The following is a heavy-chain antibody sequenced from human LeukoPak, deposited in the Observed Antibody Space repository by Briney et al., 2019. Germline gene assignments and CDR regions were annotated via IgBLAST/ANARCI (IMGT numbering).Heavy chain of an antibody. V-gene: IGHV1-18*01. D-gene: IGHD2-2*01. CDR1: GYTFTSYG. CDR3: ARAGRYCSSTSCYDPYYFDY. J-gene: IGHJ4*02. Sequence: GASVKVSCKASGYTFTSYGISWVRQAPGQGLEWMAWISAYNGNTNYAQKLQGRVTMTTDTSTGTAYMELSRLRSDDTAVYYCARAGRYCSSTSCYDPYYFDYWGQGTLVTVSS. CDR2: ISAYNGNT.